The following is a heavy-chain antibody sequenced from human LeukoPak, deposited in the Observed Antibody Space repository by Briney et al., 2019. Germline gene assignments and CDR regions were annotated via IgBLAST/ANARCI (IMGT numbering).Heavy chain of an antibody. CDR3: TTPGDRHLRYYFDY. CDR1: GYIFTNYG. D-gene: IGHD2-21*01. CDR2: ISAYNGDI. V-gene: IGHV1-18*01. J-gene: IGHJ4*02. Sequence: ASVKVSCKASGYIFTNYGISWVRQAPGQGLEWMGWISAYNGDIKYAQNLQGRVTMTTDTSTSTAYLELRSLRSDDTAVYYCTTPGDRHLRYYFDYWGQGTLVTVSS.